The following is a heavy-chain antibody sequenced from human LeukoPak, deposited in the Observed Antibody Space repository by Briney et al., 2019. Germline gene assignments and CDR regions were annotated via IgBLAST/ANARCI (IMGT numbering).Heavy chain of an antibody. CDR2: INTDGGTT. Sequence: RGSLRLSCAASGFTFSTFAMQWVRQAPEKGLEYVSGINTDGGTTYYANSVKGRFTISRDNPKNTLYLQMGSLRAEDTAVYYCAKEIRSFSGSSTSCPDYWGQGTLVTVSS. D-gene: IGHD2-2*01. J-gene: IGHJ4*02. CDR1: GFTFSTFA. V-gene: IGHV3-64*01. CDR3: AKEIRSFSGSSTSCPDY.